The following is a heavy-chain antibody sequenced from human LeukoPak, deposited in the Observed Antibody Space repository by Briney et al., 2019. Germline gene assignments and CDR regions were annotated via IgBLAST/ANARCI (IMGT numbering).Heavy chain of an antibody. CDR1: GGSISSSSYY. V-gene: IGHV4-39*01. Sequence: PSETLSLTCTVSGGSISSSSYYWGWVRQPPGKGLEGIGSIYYSGSTYYNPSLKSRVTISVDTSKNQFSLKLSSVTAADTAVYYCARRGIVVVPAAIRTFDIWGQGTLVTVSS. D-gene: IGHD2-2*02. J-gene: IGHJ3*02. CDR2: IYYSGST. CDR3: ARRGIVVVPAAIRTFDI.